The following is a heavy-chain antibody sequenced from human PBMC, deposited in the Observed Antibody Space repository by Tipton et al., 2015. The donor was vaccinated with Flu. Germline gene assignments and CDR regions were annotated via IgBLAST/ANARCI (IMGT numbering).Heavy chain of an antibody. CDR1: GDSISSYY. D-gene: IGHD1-1*01. CDR3: ARDLWNDRRAYYYYGVDV. Sequence: TLSLTCTVSGDSISSYYWSWIRQPAGKGLEWIGRIYTSGSTNYNASLKSRVTMSVDTSKNQFSLKLSSVTVADTAVYYCARDLWNDRRAYYYYGVDVWGQGTTVTVSS. V-gene: IGHV4-4*07. J-gene: IGHJ6*02. CDR2: IYTSGST.